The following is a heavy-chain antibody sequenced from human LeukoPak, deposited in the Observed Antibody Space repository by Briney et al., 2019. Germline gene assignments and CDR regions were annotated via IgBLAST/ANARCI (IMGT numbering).Heavy chain of an antibody. J-gene: IGHJ4*02. CDR1: GFTFDDYA. Sequence: GRSLRLSCAASGFTFDDYAMHWVRQAPGKGLEWVSGISWNSGSIGYADSVKGRFTISRDNAKNTLYLQMNSLRAEDTAVYYCASYRKWYSSSYFDYWGQGTLVTVSS. CDR2: ISWNSGSI. CDR3: ASYRKWYSSSYFDY. D-gene: IGHD6-6*01. V-gene: IGHV3-9*01.